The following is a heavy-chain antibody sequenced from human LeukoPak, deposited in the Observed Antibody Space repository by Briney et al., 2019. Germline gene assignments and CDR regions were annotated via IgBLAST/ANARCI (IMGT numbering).Heavy chain of an antibody. V-gene: IGHV3-23*01. CDR1: GFTFSSFP. CDR2: ISGSGGST. Sequence: GGSLRLSRAASGFTFSSFPMSWVRQAPGKGLEWVSAISGSGGSTYYADSVKGRFTISRDNSKNTLYLQMNSLRAEDTAVYYCAKDAPRYPESNFDYWGQGTLVTVSS. D-gene: IGHD2-2*01. J-gene: IGHJ4*02. CDR3: AKDAPRYPESNFDY.